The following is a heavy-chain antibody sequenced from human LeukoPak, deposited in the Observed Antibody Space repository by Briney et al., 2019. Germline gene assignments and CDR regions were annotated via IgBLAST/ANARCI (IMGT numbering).Heavy chain of an antibody. V-gene: IGHV1-8*01. D-gene: IGHD3-22*01. Sequence: GASVKVSCKASGYTFTSYDINWVRQATGQGLEWMGWMNPNGGNTDYAQKFQGRVTMTTDTSTSTAYMELRSLRSDDTAVYYCARGIPTYYYDSSGYKDYYYYMDVWGKGTTVTISS. J-gene: IGHJ6*03. CDR1: GYTFTSYD. CDR2: MNPNGGNT. CDR3: ARGIPTYYYDSSGYKDYYYYMDV.